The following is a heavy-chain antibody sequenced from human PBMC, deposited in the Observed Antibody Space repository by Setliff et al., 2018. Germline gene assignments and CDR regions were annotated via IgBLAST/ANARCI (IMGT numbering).Heavy chain of an antibody. V-gene: IGHV1-46*01. CDR2: INPGGGST. CDR3: ARGYYDSYARYYVVGDY. Sequence: ASVKVSCKASGYTFSSYAMNWVRQAPGQGLEWMGMINPGGGSTTYAQKFQGRVTMTRDTSTSTVYMELSSLRTEDTAVYYCARGYYDSYARYYVVGDYWGQGTPVTVSS. J-gene: IGHJ4*02. CDR1: GYTFSSYA. D-gene: IGHD3-22*01.